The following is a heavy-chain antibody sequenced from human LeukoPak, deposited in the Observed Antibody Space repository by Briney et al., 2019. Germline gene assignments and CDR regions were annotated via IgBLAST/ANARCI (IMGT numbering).Heavy chain of an antibody. V-gene: IGHV4-31*03. CDR1: GGSISSGGYY. CDR3: ARYYPLTGTTYGDAFDI. J-gene: IGHJ3*02. D-gene: IGHD1-7*01. CDR2: IYYSGST. Sequence: SETLSLTCTVSGGSISSGGYYWSWIRQHPGKGLEWIGYIYYSGSTYYNPSLKSRVTISVDTFKNQLSLKLSSVTAADTAVYYCARYYPLTGTTYGDAFDIWGQGTMVTVSS.